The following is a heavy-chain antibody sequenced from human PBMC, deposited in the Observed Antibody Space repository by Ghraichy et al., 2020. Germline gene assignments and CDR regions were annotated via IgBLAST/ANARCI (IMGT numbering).Heavy chain of an antibody. J-gene: IGHJ4*02. Sequence: SETLSLTCTVSGVSVSSNGFFWAWIRQPPGRGLEWIGYVYSSGDTTYNPSLKSRVTMSLDTSKNDFPLRLDSATAADTAVYYCTGRKEGYSTRDFWGQGTLVNVSS. CDR2: VYSSGDT. CDR1: GVSVSSNGFF. D-gene: IGHD2-15*01. CDR3: TGRKEGYSTRDF. V-gene: IGHV4-61*03.